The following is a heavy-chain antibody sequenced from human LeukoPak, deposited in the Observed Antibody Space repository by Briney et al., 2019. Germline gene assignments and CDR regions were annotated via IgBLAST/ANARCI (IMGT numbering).Heavy chain of an antibody. V-gene: IGHV3-49*04. CDR2: IRSNPYGGTT. Sequence: GGPLRLSCTASGFTFVDYAMTWVRQAPGKGLEWVGFIRSNPYGGTTEYAASVKGRFTISRDDSKSIAYLQMTSLKTEDTAVYYCTRGLLPGYWGQGTLVTVSS. D-gene: IGHD2/OR15-2a*01. CDR1: GFTFVDYA. J-gene: IGHJ4*02. CDR3: TRGLLPGY.